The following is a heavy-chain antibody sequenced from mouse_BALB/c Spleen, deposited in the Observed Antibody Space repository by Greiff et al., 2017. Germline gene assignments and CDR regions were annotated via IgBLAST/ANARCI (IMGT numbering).Heavy chain of an antibody. Sequence: DVQLVESGAELVKPGASVKLSCTASGFNIKDTYMHWVKQRPEQGLEWIGRIDPANGNTKYDPKFQGKATITADTSSNTAYLQLSSLTSEDTAVYYCASPYYYGSSYDWYFDVWGAGTTVTVSS. CDR1: GFNIKDTY. D-gene: IGHD1-1*01. V-gene: IGHV14-3*02. CDR2: IDPANGNT. J-gene: IGHJ1*01. CDR3: ASPYYYGSSYDWYFDV.